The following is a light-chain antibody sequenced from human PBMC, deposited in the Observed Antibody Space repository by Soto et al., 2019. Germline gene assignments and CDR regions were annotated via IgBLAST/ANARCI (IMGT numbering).Light chain of an antibody. CDR2: GNK. CDR3: QAYDTSLSGSV. J-gene: IGLJ2*01. V-gene: IGLV1-40*01. CDR1: SSNIGAGFD. Sequence: QSVLTQPPSVSGAPGQRVTISCTGSSSNIGAGFDVHWYQQLPGTAPKLLIYGNKYRASGVPDRFSGSKSGTSASLAITGLQAEDEADYHCQAYDTSLSGSVFGGGTKVTVL.